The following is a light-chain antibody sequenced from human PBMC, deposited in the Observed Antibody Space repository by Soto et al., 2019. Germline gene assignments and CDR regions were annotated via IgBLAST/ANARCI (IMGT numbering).Light chain of an antibody. Sequence: EIVLTQSPGTLSLSPGERATLSCRASSYLAWYQQKPGQAPRLLIYDASSRATGIPDRFSGSGSGTDFTLTISRLEPEDFAVYFCQQYGSSPYTFGQGTKLEIK. V-gene: IGKV3-20*01. CDR2: DAS. CDR3: QQYGSSPYT. CDR1: SY. J-gene: IGKJ2*01.